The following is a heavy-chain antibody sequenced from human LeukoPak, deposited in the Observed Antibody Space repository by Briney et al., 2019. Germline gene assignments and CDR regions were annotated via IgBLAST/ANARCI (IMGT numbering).Heavy chain of an antibody. Sequence: ASVKVSCKASGYTFTGYYMHWLRQAPGQGLEWMGWINPNSGNTNYAQKFQGRVTMTRDTSISTAYMELSRLRSDDTAVYYCARDNDSGTYDGWFDPWGQGTPVPVSS. D-gene: IGHD3-22*01. J-gene: IGHJ5*02. V-gene: IGHV1-2*02. CDR1: GYTFTGYY. CDR2: INPNSGNT. CDR3: ARDNDSGTYDGWFDP.